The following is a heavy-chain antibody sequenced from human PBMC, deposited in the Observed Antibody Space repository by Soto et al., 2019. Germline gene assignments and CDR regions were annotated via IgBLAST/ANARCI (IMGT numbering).Heavy chain of an antibody. CDR2: SRNKANSYTT. CDR3: ARDLGS. CDR1: GFTFSDHY. V-gene: IGHV3-72*01. J-gene: IGHJ5*02. Sequence: EVQLVESGGGLVQPGGSLRLSCAASGFTFSDHYMDWVRQAPGKGLEWVGRSRNKANSYTTEYAASVRSRFTISRDDSKNSLYRQMTSLKTEDTAVYYCARDLGSWGQGTLVTVSS.